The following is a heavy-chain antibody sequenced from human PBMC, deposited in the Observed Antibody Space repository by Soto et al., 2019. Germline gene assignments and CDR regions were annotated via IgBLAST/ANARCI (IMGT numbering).Heavy chain of an antibody. J-gene: IGHJ4*02. Sequence: QVQLVQSGAEVKKPGASVKVSCKASGYTLTRYAVHWVRQAPGQRREWMGWINVGNGNTKYSQKFQGRVTITRDTSARTAYMELNSLRSEDTAVYSCASSIVGATSLDYWGQGTLFTVSS. CDR2: INVGNGNT. CDR3: ASSIVGATSLDY. CDR1: GYTLTRYA. V-gene: IGHV1-3*01. D-gene: IGHD1-26*01.